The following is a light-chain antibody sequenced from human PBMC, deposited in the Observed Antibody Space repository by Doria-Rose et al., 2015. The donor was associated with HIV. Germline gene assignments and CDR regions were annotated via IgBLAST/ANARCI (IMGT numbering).Light chain of an antibody. Sequence: WYQQKAGKAPNLLIYTASTLHSGDPSRFSGNESGSEFTLTISSLQPEDFVAYYCHQSNCDPCTFGQGTKLEI. J-gene: IGKJ2*02. CDR3: HQSNCDPCT. CDR2: TAS. V-gene: IGKV1-5*03.